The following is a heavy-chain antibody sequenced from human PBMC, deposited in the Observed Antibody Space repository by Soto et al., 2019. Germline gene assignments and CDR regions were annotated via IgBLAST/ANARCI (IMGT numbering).Heavy chain of an antibody. CDR1: GGSISSYY. Sequence: SETLSLTCTVSGGSISSYYWSWIRQPPGKGLEWIGYIYYSGSTNYNPSLKSRVTISVDTSKNQFSLKLSSVTAADTAVYYCARLPDDYGDYGGRYFGYWGQGTLVTVSS. D-gene: IGHD4-17*01. CDR2: IYYSGST. J-gene: IGHJ4*02. CDR3: ARLPDDYGDYGGRYFGY. V-gene: IGHV4-59*08.